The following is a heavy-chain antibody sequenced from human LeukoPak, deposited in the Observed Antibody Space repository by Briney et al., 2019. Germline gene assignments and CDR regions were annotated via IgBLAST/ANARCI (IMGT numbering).Heavy chain of an antibody. CDR1: GGSISSGSYY. V-gene: IGHV4-61*02. Sequence: SQTLSLTCTVSGGSISSGSYYWSWIRQPAGKGLEYIGRIYTSGSTNYNPSLKSRVTISVDTSKNQFSLKLSSVTAADTAVYYCARRRFGIQGAFDIWGQGTMVTVSS. J-gene: IGHJ3*02. CDR2: IYTSGST. D-gene: IGHD3-10*01. CDR3: ARRRFGIQGAFDI.